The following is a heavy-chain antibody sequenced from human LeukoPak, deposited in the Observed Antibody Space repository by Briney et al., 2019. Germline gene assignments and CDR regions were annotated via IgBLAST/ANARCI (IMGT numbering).Heavy chain of an antibody. V-gene: IGHV1-69*06. Sequence: SVKVSCKASGGTFSSYAISWVRQAPGQGLEWMGGIIPIFGTANYAQKFQGRVTITADKSTSTAYMELSSLRSEDTAVYYCARLLGYCSGTRCYLDGFDYWGQGTLVTVSS. CDR1: GGTFSSYA. CDR2: IIPIFGTA. D-gene: IGHD2-15*01. CDR3: ARLLGYCSGTRCYLDGFDY. J-gene: IGHJ4*02.